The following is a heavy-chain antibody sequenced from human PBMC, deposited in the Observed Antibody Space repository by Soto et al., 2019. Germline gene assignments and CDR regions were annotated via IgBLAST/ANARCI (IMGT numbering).Heavy chain of an antibody. CDR3: ARLGGYYAYYYYYGMDV. V-gene: IGHV5-51*01. CDR2: IYPGDSDT. Sequence: PGESLKISRKGSGYSFTSYWIGLVRQMPGKGLEWMGIIYPGDSDTRYSPSFQGQVTISADKSISTAYLQWSSLKASDTAMYYCARLGGYYAYYYYYGMDVWGQGTTVTVSS. D-gene: IGHD3-3*01. J-gene: IGHJ6*02. CDR1: GYSFTSYW.